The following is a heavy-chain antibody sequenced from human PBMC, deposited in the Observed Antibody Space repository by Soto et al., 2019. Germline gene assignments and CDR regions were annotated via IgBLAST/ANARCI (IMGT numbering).Heavy chain of an antibody. J-gene: IGHJ4*02. CDR3: TRTCSGDNCYPPLY. Sequence: GGSLRLSCAASGFTFNVFTMHWVRQAPGKGLEWVSYISSGGGTIYYTDSVKGRFTISRDNAKNSLCLQMNSLRADDTAVYYCTRTCSGDNCYPPLYWGLGTLVTVSS. CDR2: ISSGGGTI. D-gene: IGHD2-15*01. V-gene: IGHV3-48*01. CDR1: GFTFNVFT.